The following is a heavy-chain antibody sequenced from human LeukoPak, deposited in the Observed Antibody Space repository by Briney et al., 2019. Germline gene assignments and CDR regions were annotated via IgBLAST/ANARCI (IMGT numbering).Heavy chain of an antibody. V-gene: IGHV1-2*02. CDR1: GGTFSSYA. J-gene: IGHJ4*02. CDR2: INPHSGGT. D-gene: IGHD5-18*01. Sequence: ASVKVSCKASGGTFSSYAISWVRQAPGQGLEWMGWINPHSGGTNFAQKFQGRVTMTRDTSIITAYMELSSLRSDDTAVYFCARGAGGYSYGFDYWGQGTLVTVSS. CDR3: ARGAGGYSYGFDY.